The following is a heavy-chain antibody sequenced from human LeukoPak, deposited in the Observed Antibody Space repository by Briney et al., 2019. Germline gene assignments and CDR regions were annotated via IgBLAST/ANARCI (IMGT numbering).Heavy chain of an antibody. V-gene: IGHV3-66*01. CDR2: IYSGGST. J-gene: IGHJ4*02. Sequence: GESLRLSCAAPGFTVSSNYMSWVRQPPGKGLEWVSVIYSGGSTYYADSVKGRFTISRDNSKNTVYLQMNSLRAEDTAIYYCARAGVLRYLGDWGQGTLVTVSS. CDR1: GFTVSSNY. D-gene: IGHD3-9*01. CDR3: ARAGVLRYLGD.